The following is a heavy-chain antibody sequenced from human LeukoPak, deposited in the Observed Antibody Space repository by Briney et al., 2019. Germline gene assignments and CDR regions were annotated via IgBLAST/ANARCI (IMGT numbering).Heavy chain of an antibody. J-gene: IGHJ6*03. V-gene: IGHV1-18*01. D-gene: IGHD2-2*02. CDR1: GYTFTRYG. CDR2: ISAYNGQT. Sequence: GASVKVSCKASGYTFTRYGISWVRQAPGQRLEWMGWISAYNGQTNYTQKLQGRVTMTTDTSTSTAYMELRSLRSDDTAVYFCVRDGHRLYDYYYYYLDVWGKGTTVTVSS. CDR3: VRDGHRLYDYYYYYLDV.